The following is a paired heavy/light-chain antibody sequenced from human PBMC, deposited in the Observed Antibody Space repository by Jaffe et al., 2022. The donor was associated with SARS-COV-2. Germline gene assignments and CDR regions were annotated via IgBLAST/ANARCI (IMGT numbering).Light chain of an antibody. Sequence: DIQMTQSPSTLSASVGDRVTITCRASQSISSWLAWYQQKPGKAPKLLIYKASSLESGVPSRFSGSGSGTEFTLTISSLQPDDFAIYYCQQYNNFWTFGQGTKVEIK. V-gene: IGKV1-5*03. J-gene: IGKJ1*01. CDR2: KAS. CDR1: QSISSW. CDR3: QQYNNFWT.
Heavy chain of an antibody. J-gene: IGHJ4*02. CDR2: IYSGGST. D-gene: IGHD1-1*01. V-gene: IGHV3-53*01. Sequence: EVQLVESGGGLIQPGGSLRLSCAASGLTVSTNYMSWVRQAPGKGLEWVSIIYSGGSTYYADSVKGRFTISRDNSKNTLYLQMNSLTAEDTAVYYCARYKTDGRGNFDYWGQGTLVTVSS. CDR3: ARYKTDGRGNFDY. CDR1: GLTVSTNY.